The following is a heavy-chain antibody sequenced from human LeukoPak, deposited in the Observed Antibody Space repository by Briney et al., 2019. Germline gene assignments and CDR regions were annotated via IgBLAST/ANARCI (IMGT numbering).Heavy chain of an antibody. J-gene: IGHJ4*02. V-gene: IGHV3-48*03. D-gene: IGHD6-13*01. CDR2: ISNTGDII. Sequence: GGSLRLSCAASGFSFSNYEMNWVRQAPGKGLEWISHISNTGDIIHYADSVEGRFTISRDNSKNTLYLQMNSLRAEDTAVYYCAKDLLRYSSSWYVGVFDYWGQGTLVTVSS. CDR3: AKDLLRYSSSWYVGVFDY. CDR1: GFSFSNYE.